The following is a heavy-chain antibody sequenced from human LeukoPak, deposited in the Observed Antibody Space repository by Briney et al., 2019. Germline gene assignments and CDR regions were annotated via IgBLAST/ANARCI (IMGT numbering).Heavy chain of an antibody. D-gene: IGHD6-19*01. V-gene: IGHV3-30*18. CDR2: ISYDGSNK. J-gene: IGHJ4*02. CDR3: AKGLYSSGWYGGDY. CDR1: GFTFSSYG. Sequence: PGRSLRLSCAAPGFTFSSYGMHWVRQAPGKGLEWVAVISYDGSNKYYADSVKGRFTISRDNSKNTLYLQMNSLRAEDTAVYYCAKGLYSSGWYGGDYWGQGTLVTVSS.